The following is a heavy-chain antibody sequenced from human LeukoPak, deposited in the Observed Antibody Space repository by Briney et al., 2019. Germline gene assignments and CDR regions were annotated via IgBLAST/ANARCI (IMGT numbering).Heavy chain of an antibody. CDR3: ARDDYAESQGRFDP. V-gene: IGHV1-18*01. J-gene: IGHJ5*02. CDR2: ISVYSGST. Sequence: GASVKVSCTASGYTFNNYDITEWRQAPGQGREGMGGISVYSGSTNYAQKLQGRLTMTTDTSTSTAYMQLRSLRADDTAVYYCARDDYAESQGRFDPWGQGTLVTVSS. D-gene: IGHD4-17*01. CDR1: GYTFNNYD.